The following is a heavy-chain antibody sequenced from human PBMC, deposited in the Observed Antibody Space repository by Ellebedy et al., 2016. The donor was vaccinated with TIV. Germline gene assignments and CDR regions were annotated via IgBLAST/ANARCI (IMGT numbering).Heavy chain of an antibody. CDR1: GYTFTSYY. D-gene: IGHD3-10*01. Sequence: AASVKVSCKASGYTFTSYYMHWARQAPGLGLEWMGIINPSGGSTSYAQKFQGRITLTRDTSTSTLYMELSSLRSEDTAVYYCARSTVRGKYYFDYWGQGTLVTVSS. J-gene: IGHJ4*02. V-gene: IGHV1-46*01. CDR3: ARSTVRGKYYFDY. CDR2: INPSGGST.